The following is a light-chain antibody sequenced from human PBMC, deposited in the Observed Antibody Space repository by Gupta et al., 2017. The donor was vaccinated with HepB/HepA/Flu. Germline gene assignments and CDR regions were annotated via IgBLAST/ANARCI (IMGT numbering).Light chain of an antibody. CDR3: SSYTYTTTLVV. V-gene: IGLV2-14*03. J-gene: IGLJ2*01. Sequence: QSALTQPASLSGSPGQSITISCTGTSSYYVSWYQQYPGKAPKLLIYNVSDRPSGVSHRFSGSKSGNTASLSISGLQTEDEAYYYCSSYTYTTTLVVFGGGTKLTVL. CDR2: NVS. CDR1: SSYY.